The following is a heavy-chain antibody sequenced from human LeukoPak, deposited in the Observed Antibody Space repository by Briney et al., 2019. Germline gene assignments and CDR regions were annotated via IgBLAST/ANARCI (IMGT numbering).Heavy chain of an antibody. CDR3: ASIGSGYDVDY. CDR2: INHSGST. D-gene: IGHD5-12*01. V-gene: IGHV4-34*01. Sequence: KPSETLSLTCTVYGGSFSGYYWSWIRQPPGKGLEWIGEINHSGSTNYNPSLKSRVTISVDTSKNQFSLKLSSVTAADTAVYYCASIGSGYDVDYWGQGTLVTVSS. J-gene: IGHJ4*02. CDR1: GGSFSGYY.